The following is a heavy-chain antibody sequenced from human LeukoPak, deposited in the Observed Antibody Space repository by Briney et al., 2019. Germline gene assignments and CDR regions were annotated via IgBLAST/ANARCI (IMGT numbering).Heavy chain of an antibody. D-gene: IGHD2-2*01. CDR2: IYYSGST. J-gene: IGHJ5*02. CDR1: GGSISSSSYY. Sequence: SETLSLTCTVSGGSISSSSYYWGWIRQPPGKGLEWIGSIYYSGSTYYNPSLKSRVTISVDTSKNQFSLKLSSVTAADTAVYYCARHLLPYCSSTSCPEFDPWGQGTLVTVSS. CDR3: ARHLLPYCSSTSCPEFDP. V-gene: IGHV4-39*01.